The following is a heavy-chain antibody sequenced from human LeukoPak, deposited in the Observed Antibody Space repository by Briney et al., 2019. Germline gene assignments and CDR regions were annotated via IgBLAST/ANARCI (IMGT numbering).Heavy chain of an antibody. Sequence: SETLSLTCTVSGGSISSYYWSWIRQPPGKGLEWIGYIYYSGSTNYNPSLKSRVTISVDTSKNQFSLKLSSVTAADTAVYYCARGKIVAVAAGGTFDYWGQGTLVTVSS. J-gene: IGHJ4*02. V-gene: IGHV4-59*01. CDR1: GGSISSYY. D-gene: IGHD6-19*01. CDR2: IYYSGST. CDR3: ARGKIVAVAAGGTFDY.